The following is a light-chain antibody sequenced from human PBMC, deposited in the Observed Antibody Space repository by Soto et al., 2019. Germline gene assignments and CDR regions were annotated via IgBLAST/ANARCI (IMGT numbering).Light chain of an antibody. CDR3: QQRSNWPPETIT. CDR2: DAS. Sequence: EIVLTQSPATLSLSPGERVTLSCRASQSVSSYLAWYQQKPGQAPRLLIYDASNRATGIPARFSGSGSGTDFTLTISSLEPEDFAVYYCQQRSNWPPETITFGQGTRLEIK. J-gene: IGKJ5*01. CDR1: QSVSSY. V-gene: IGKV3-11*01.